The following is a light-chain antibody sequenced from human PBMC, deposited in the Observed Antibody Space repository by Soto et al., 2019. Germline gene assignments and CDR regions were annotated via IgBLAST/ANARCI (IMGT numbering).Light chain of an antibody. V-gene: IGKV1-27*01. J-gene: IGKJ2*01. CDR2: AAS. Sequence: DVQMTQSPSSLSASVGDRVTITCRASRDISSSLAWYQQKPGKVPKLLIYAASTLHAGVQSRFSGSGSGTVFTLTINSLQPEDVATYYCQKYNSAPNTFGRGTRLEIK. CDR1: RDISSS. CDR3: QKYNSAPNT.